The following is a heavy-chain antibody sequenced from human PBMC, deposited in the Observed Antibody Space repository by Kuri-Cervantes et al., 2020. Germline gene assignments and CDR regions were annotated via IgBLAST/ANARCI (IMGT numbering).Heavy chain of an antibody. D-gene: IGHD3-3*01. J-gene: IGHJ6*03. CDR3: AKNVRAWSGIDYYYMDV. V-gene: IGHV3-23*01. Sequence: GESLKISCAASGFTFSSYAMSWVRQAPGKGLEWVSGMSGSGGSIQYADSVKGRFTISRDNSKNTLYLQMNSLRAEDTAVYYCAKNVRAWSGIDYYYMDVWGTGTTVTVSS. CDR1: GFTFSSYA. CDR2: MSGSGGSI.